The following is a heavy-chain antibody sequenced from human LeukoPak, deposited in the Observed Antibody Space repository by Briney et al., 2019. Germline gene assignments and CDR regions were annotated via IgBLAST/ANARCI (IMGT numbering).Heavy chain of an antibody. CDR3: ARFAVGYCSSTSCYAFDY. D-gene: IGHD2-2*01. CDR1: GGSISSYC. Sequence: SETLSLTCTVSGGSISSYCWSWIRQPAGKGLEWIGRIYTSGSTNYNPSLKSRVTMSVDTSKNQFSLKLSSVTAADTAVYYCARFAVGYCSSTSCYAFDYWGQGTLVTVSS. CDR2: IYTSGST. J-gene: IGHJ4*02. V-gene: IGHV4-4*07.